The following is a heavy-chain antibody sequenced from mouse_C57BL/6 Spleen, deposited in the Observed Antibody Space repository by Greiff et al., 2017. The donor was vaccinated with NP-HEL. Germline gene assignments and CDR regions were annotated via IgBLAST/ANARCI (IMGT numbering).Heavy chain of an antibody. J-gene: IGHJ2*01. Sequence: VQLQQPGAELVKPGASVKLSCKASGYTFTSYWMHWVKQRPGQGLEWIGMIHPNSGSTNYNEKFTSKATLTVDKSSSTAYMQLSSLTSEDSAVYYCARTYDYFDYWGQGTTLTVSS. CDR1: GYTFTSYW. CDR3: ARTYDYFDY. D-gene: IGHD2-3*01. CDR2: IHPNSGST. V-gene: IGHV1-64*01.